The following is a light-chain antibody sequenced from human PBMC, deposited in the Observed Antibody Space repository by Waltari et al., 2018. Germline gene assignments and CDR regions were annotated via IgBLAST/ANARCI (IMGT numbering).Light chain of an antibody. CDR2: EVS. Sequence: QSALTQPASVSGSPGQSITISCTGTTSDIGTYDVVSWFQQRTGKAPQLLISEVSQRPSQMSQRCSGSKSGNTASLTISGLQAEDEADYYCCSCANDSRGFGGGTKVTVL. CDR3: CSCANDSRG. V-gene: IGLV2-23*02. J-gene: IGLJ3*02. CDR1: TSDIGTYDV.